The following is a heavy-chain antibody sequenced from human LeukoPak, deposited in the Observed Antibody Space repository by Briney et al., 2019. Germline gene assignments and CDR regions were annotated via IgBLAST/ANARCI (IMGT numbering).Heavy chain of an antibody. D-gene: IGHD3-3*01. CDR2: ISGSGGST. CDR3: AKALFYDFWSGYPGVREYGMDV. Sequence: PGGSLRLSCAAYGFTFRSYPMSWVRQAPGKGLEWVSAISGSGGSTYYADSVNGRFLISRDHSNNSLYLQISSLRAEDTAVYYCAKALFYDFWSGYPGVREYGMDVGSQGPTVTVPS. V-gene: IGHV3-23*01. CDR1: GFTFRSYP. J-gene: IGHJ6*02.